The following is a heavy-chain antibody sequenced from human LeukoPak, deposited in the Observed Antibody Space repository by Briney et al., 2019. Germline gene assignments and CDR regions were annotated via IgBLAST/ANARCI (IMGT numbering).Heavy chain of an antibody. V-gene: IGHV4-31*03. CDR2: IYYSGST. CDR1: GGSISSGGYY. CDR3: ARCILGAGTYYFDY. J-gene: IGHJ4*02. D-gene: IGHD1-1*01. Sequence: SETLSLTCTVSGGSISSGGYYWSWIRQHPGKGLEWIGYIYYSGSTYYNPSLKSRVTISVDTSKNQFSLKLSSVTAADTAVYYCARCILGAGTYYFDYWGQGTLVTVSS.